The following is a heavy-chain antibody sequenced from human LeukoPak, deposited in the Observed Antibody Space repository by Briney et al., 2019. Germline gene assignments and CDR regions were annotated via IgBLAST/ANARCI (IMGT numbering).Heavy chain of an antibody. CDR3: ARGSRYCSSTSCYGEAFDI. CDR1: GYTFNGYS. CDR2: ISAYNGNT. J-gene: IGHJ3*02. D-gene: IGHD2-2*01. Sequence: ASVKVSCKASGYTFNGYSLHWVRQAPGQGLEWMGWISAYNGNTNYAQKLQGRVTMTTDTSTSTAYMELSSLRSEDTAVYYCARGSRYCSSTSCYGEAFDIWGQGTMVTVSS. V-gene: IGHV1-18*04.